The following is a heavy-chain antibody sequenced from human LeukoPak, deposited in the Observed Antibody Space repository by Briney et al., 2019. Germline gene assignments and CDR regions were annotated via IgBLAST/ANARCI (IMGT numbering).Heavy chain of an antibody. CDR3: ARRGYQPPHYYVDV. J-gene: IGHJ6*03. Sequence: PSETLSLTCAVYGGSFSGYYWSWIRQPPGKGLEWIGEINHSGSTNYNPSLKSRVTVSLDTSKNQFSLKLISMTAADTAVYYCARRGYQPPHYYVDVWGKGTAVTVSS. CDR2: INHSGST. D-gene: IGHD2-2*01. V-gene: IGHV4-34*01. CDR1: GGSFSGYY.